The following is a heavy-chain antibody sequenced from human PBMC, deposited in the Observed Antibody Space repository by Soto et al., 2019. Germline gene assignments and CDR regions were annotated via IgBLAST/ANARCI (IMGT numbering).Heavy chain of an antibody. CDR1: GYTFTNFA. J-gene: IGHJ4*02. Sequence: QVHLVQSGAEEKKPGASVKISCTTSGYTFTNFAMHWVRQAPGQGLEWMGWINAGNGNTRYSQKFQGRVTITRSTPANTAYLELRRLRSEDSALYYCARALNYYDARGGDYWGQGTLVTVSS. V-gene: IGHV1-3*05. CDR3: ARALNYYDARGGDY. D-gene: IGHD3-22*01. CDR2: INAGNGNT.